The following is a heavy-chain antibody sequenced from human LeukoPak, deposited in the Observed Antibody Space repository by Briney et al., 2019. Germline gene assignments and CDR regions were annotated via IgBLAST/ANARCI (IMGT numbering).Heavy chain of an antibody. V-gene: IGHV4-39*07. J-gene: IGHJ4*02. CDR1: GGSISSSSYY. D-gene: IGHD6-19*01. CDR2: IYYSGST. Sequence: PSETLSLTCTVSGGSISSSSYYWGWIRQPPGKGLEWIGSIYYSGSTYYNPSLKSRVTISVGTSKNQFSLKLSSVTAADTAVYYCARGVVGGAVAGFDYWGQGTLVTVSS. CDR3: ARGVVGGAVAGFDY.